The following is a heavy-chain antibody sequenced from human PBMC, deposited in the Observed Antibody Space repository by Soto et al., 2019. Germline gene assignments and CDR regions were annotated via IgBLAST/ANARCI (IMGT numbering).Heavy chain of an antibody. CDR3: ARDQSASFDP. Sequence: SETLSLTCTVSGGSISSGGYYWSWIRQHPGKGLEWIGYIYYSGSTYYNPSLKSRVTISVDTSKNQLSLKLSSVTAADTAVYYCARDQSASFDPWGQGTLVTVSS. V-gene: IGHV4-31*03. CDR2: IYYSGST. J-gene: IGHJ5*02. CDR1: GGSISSGGYY.